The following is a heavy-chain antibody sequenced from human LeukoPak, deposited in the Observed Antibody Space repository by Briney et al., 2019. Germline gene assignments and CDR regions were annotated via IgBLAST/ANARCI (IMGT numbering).Heavy chain of an antibody. CDR1: GFIFSHYS. Sequence: GGSLRLSCAASGFIFSHYSIHWVRQAPGKGLEWVANIKQDGSEKYYVDSVKGRFTISRDNAKNSLYLQMNSLRAEDTAVYYCASEWRYDYVWGSYRFNGDAFDIWGQGTMVTVSS. J-gene: IGHJ3*02. CDR3: ASEWRYDYVWGSYRFNGDAFDI. D-gene: IGHD3-16*02. CDR2: IKQDGSEK. V-gene: IGHV3-7*01.